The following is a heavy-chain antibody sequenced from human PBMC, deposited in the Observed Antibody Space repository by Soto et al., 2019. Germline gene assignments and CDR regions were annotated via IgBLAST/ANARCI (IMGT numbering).Heavy chain of an antibody. Sequence: QVQLQQWGAGLLKPSETLSLTCAVYGGSFSGYYWSWIRQPPGKGLEWIGEINHSGSTNYNPSLKSRVTISVATSKNQFSLKLSSVTAADTAVYYCARVRTIVVVRSYYMDVWGKGTTVTVSS. CDR1: GGSFSGYY. V-gene: IGHV4-34*01. CDR2: INHSGST. J-gene: IGHJ6*03. CDR3: ARVRTIVVVRSYYMDV. D-gene: IGHD2-2*01.